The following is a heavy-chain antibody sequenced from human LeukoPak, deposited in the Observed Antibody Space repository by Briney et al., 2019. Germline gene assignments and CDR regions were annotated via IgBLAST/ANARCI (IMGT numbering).Heavy chain of an antibody. Sequence: PGGSLRLSCAASGFAFSSYAMHWVRQAPGKGLEWAAVISYDGSNKYYADSVKGRFTISRDNSKNTLYLQMNSLRAEDTAVYYCARDFRLYYYYDSSGYYSNYFDYWGQGTLVTVSS. D-gene: IGHD3-22*01. CDR3: ARDFRLYYYYDSSGYYSNYFDY. CDR2: ISYDGSNK. CDR1: GFAFSSYA. V-gene: IGHV3-30-3*01. J-gene: IGHJ4*02.